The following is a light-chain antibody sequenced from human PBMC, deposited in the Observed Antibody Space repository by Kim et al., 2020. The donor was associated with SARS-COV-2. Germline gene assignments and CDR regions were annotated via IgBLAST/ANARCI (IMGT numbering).Light chain of an antibody. Sequence: VSPGQTAIITCAGDRLGDKYVCWYEQKPGQSPVVVIYRDNKRPSGTPERFSGSNSGNTATLTISGTETMDEADYYCQVWDSDSAIFGGGTQLTVL. CDR1: RLGDKY. V-gene: IGLV3-1*01. J-gene: IGLJ2*01. CDR2: RDN. CDR3: QVWDSDSAI.